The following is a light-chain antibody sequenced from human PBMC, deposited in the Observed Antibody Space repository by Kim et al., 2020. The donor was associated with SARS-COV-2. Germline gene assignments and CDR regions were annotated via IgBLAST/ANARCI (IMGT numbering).Light chain of an antibody. Sequence: SPGERATLSCRARQSVSSYLAWYQQKPGQAPMLLIYDASNRATGIPARFSGSGSGTDFTLTISSLEPEDFAVYYCQQRSNWPPWTFGQGTKVDIK. V-gene: IGKV3-11*01. CDR1: QSVSSY. CDR2: DAS. CDR3: QQRSNWPPWT. J-gene: IGKJ1*01.